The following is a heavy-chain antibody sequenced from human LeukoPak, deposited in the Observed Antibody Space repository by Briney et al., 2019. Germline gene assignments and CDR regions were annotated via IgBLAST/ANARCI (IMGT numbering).Heavy chain of an antibody. J-gene: IGHJ6*02. Sequence: ASVKVSCKASAYTFTGYYMHWVRQAPGQGLEWMGIINPSGGSTSYAQKFQGRVTMTRDTSTSTVYMELSSLRSEDTAVYYCARENSSGYYGHYYYGMDVWGQGTTVTVSS. V-gene: IGHV1-46*01. CDR1: AYTFTGYY. CDR2: INPSGGST. CDR3: ARENSSGYYGHYYYGMDV. D-gene: IGHD3-22*01.